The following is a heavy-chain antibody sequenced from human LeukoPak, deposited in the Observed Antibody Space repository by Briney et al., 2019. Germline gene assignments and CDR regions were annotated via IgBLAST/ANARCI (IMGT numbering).Heavy chain of an antibody. V-gene: IGHV1-18*01. CDR2: ISAYNGNT. CDR1: GYTFTSYG. Sequence: ASVKVSCKASGYTFTSYGISWVRQAPGQGLEWMGWISAYNGNTNYAQKLQGRVTMTTDTSTSTAYMELRSLRSDDTAVYYCARDYCDSSGDPVAFDIWGQGTMVTVSS. J-gene: IGHJ3*02. D-gene: IGHD3-22*01. CDR3: ARDYCDSSGDPVAFDI.